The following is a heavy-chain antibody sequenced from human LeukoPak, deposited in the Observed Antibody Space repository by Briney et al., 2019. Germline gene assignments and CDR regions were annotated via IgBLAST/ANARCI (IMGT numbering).Heavy chain of an antibody. D-gene: IGHD1-26*01. CDR1: GFTFSNYW. Sequence: GGSLRLSCAASGFTFSNYWMHWVRQAPGKGLVWVSRINSDGINTSYADSVKGRFTISRDNAKNSLYLQMNSLRAEDTAVYYCATLMVGATHHDAFDIWGQGTMVTVSS. J-gene: IGHJ3*02. CDR3: ATLMVGATHHDAFDI. V-gene: IGHV3-74*01. CDR2: INSDGINT.